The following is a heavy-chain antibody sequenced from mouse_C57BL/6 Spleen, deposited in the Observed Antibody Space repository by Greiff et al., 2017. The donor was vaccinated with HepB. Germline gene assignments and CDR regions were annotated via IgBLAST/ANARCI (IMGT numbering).Heavy chain of an antibody. CDR3: ARRPITTVVPVDY. CDR2: IDPSDSYT. J-gene: IGHJ2*01. D-gene: IGHD1-1*01. V-gene: IGHV1-50*01. Sequence: QVQLQQPGAELVKPGASVKLSCKASGYTFTSYWMQWVKQRPGQGLEWIGEIDPSDSYTNYNQKFKGKATLTVDTSSSTAYMQLSSLTSEDSAVYYCARRPITTVVPVDYWGQGTTLTVSS. CDR1: GYTFTSYW.